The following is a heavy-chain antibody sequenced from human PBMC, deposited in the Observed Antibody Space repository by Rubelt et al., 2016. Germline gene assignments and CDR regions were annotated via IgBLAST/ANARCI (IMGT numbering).Heavy chain of an antibody. CDR3: ARASSGSPRFGFDY. D-gene: IGHD6-25*01. J-gene: IGHJ4*02. V-gene: IGHV4-59*01. CDR1: GGSISSYY. CDR2: IYYSGST. Sequence: QVQLQESGPGLVKPSETLSLTCTVSGGSISSYYWSWIRQPPGKGLEWIGYIYYSGSTNYNPSLKSRVTISIDTSKTQFSLKLSAVTAADRAVYYCARASSGSPRFGFDYWGQGTLVTVSS.